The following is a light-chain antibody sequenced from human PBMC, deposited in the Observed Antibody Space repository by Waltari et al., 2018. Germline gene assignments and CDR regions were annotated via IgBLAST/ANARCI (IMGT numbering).Light chain of an antibody. CDR2: DVS. CDR1: SNAGGFSNS. V-gene: IGLV2-14*03. J-gene: IGLJ3*02. CDR3: SSESSDKVVL. Sequence: QSALTQPASVSGSPGQSVTISCTGTSNAGGFSNSVSWYQDHPGQGPKVIIYDVSDRPSGVSARFSGSKSGNTASLTISGLQAEDEADYYCSSESSDKVVLFGGGTKVTVL.